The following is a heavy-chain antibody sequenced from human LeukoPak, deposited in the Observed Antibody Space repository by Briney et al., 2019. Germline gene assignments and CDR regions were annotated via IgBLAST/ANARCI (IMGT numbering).Heavy chain of an antibody. CDR1: GFTLSSYA. CDR3: ARGLSGTYFALDY. CDR2: TSGSGSST. V-gene: IGHV3-23*01. J-gene: IGHJ4*02. Sequence: GGSLRLSCAASGFTLSSYAMNWVRQAPGKGLEWVSGTSGSGSSTYYADSVKGRFTISRDNSKNTLSLQMNSVRAEDTAVYYCARGLSGTYFALDYWGQGTRVTVSS. D-gene: IGHD3-10*01.